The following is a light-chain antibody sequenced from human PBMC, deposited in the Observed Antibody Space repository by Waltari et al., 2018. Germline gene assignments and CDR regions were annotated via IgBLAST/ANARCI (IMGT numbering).Light chain of an antibody. J-gene: IGKJ4*01. CDR3: QQYGSSGGLT. CDR1: QSVSSSY. Sequence: EIVLTQSPGILSLSPGERATLPCRASQSVSSSYLAWYQQKPGQAPRLLIYGASSRATGIPDRFSGSGSGTDFTLTISRLEPEDFAVYDCQQYGSSGGLTFGGGTKVEIK. V-gene: IGKV3-20*01. CDR2: GAS.